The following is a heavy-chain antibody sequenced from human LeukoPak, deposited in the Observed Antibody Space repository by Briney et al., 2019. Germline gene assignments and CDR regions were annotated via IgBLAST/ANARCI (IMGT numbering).Heavy chain of an antibody. CDR1: GGTFSSYA. D-gene: IGHD5-12*01. J-gene: IGHJ5*02. V-gene: IGHV1-69*13. CDR3: ARVGRGYSGYDGTNWFDP. CDR2: IIPIFGTA. Sequence: SVKVSCKASGGTFSSYAISWVRQATGQGLEWMGGIIPIFGTANYAQKFQGRVTITADESTSTAYMELSSLRSEDTAVYYCARVGRGYSGYDGTNWFDPWGQGTLVTVSS.